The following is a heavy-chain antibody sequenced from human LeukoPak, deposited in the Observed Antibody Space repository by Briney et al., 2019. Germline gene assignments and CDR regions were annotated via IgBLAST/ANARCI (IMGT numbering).Heavy chain of an antibody. Sequence: GGSLRLSCAASGFTFNSFSMNWVRRAPGKGLEWVSYISSISTIIYYAGSVKGRFTISRDNAKNSLYLQMNSLRDEDTAVYYCARDLHSGAYTYDYWGQGTLVTVSS. V-gene: IGHV3-48*02. CDR3: ARDLHSGAYTYDY. CDR1: GFTFNSFS. CDR2: ISSISTII. J-gene: IGHJ4*02. D-gene: IGHD1-26*01.